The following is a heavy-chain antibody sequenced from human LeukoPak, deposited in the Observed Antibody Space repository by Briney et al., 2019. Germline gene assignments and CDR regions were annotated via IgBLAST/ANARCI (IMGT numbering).Heavy chain of an antibody. J-gene: IGHJ5*02. CDR2: IYSGGST. CDR1: GFTVSSNY. CDR3: ARDNGDYRIFDP. V-gene: IGHV3-53*01. D-gene: IGHD4-11*01. Sequence: PGGSLRLSCAASGFTVSSNYMSWVRQAPGKGLEWVSVIYSGGSTYYADSVKGRFTISRDNSKKTLYLQMNSLRAEDTAVYYCARDNGDYRIFDPWGQGTLVTVSS.